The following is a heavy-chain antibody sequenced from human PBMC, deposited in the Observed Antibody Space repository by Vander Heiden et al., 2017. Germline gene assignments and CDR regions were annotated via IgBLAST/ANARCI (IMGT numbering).Heavy chain of an antibody. D-gene: IGHD3-16*01. CDR2: ISWNSGSI. CDR3: AKDLSSWGWFDP. Sequence: DVQLVESGGGLVQPGRSLRLSCAASGFTFDDYAMHWVRQAPGEGLEWVSGISWNSGSIGYADSVKGRFTISRDNAKNSLYLQMNSLRAEDTALYYCAKDLSSWGWFDPWGQGTLVTVSS. CDR1: GFTFDDYA. J-gene: IGHJ5*02. V-gene: IGHV3-9*01.